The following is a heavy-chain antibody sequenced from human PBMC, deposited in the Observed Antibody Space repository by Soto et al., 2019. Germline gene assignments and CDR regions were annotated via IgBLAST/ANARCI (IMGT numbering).Heavy chain of an antibody. CDR2: IYYSGST. CDR3: ARDSSGYDQFDY. V-gene: IGHV4-31*03. Sequence: SETLSLTCTVSGGSISSGGYYWSWIRQHPGKGLEWIGNIYYSGSTYYNPSLKSRVTISVDTSKNQFSLKLSSVTAADTAVYYCARDSSGYDQFDYWGQGTLVTVSS. J-gene: IGHJ4*02. CDR1: GGSISSGGYY. D-gene: IGHD5-12*01.